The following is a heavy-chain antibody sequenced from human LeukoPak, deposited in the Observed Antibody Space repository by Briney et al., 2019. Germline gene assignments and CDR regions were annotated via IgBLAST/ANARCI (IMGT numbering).Heavy chain of an antibody. J-gene: IGHJ3*02. CDR3: ARAVSGYHRPAFDI. CDR2: IYTSGST. CDR1: VDSISSGSYY. Sequence: SETLSLTCTVSVDSISSGSYYWSWIRQPAGKGLEWIGRIYTSGSTNYNPSLKSRVTISVDTSKNQFSLKLSSVTAADTAVYYCARAVSGYHRPAFDIWGQGTMVTVSS. V-gene: IGHV4-61*02. D-gene: IGHD5-12*01.